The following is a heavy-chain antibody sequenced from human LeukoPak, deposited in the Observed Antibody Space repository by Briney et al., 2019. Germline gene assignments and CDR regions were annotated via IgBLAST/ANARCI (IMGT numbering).Heavy chain of an antibody. D-gene: IGHD6-13*01. J-gene: IGHJ6*03. CDR3: AKGGSSWYGGQYYYYYYMDV. CDR1: GFTFSSYA. V-gene: IGHV3-23*01. CDR2: ISGSGGSGSGGST. Sequence: GGSLRLSCAASGFTFSSYAMSWVRQAPGKGLEWVSVISGSGGSGSGGSTYYADSVKGRFTISRDNSKNTLYPQMNSLRAEDTAVYYCAKGGSSWYGGQYYYYYYMDVWGKGTTVTVSS.